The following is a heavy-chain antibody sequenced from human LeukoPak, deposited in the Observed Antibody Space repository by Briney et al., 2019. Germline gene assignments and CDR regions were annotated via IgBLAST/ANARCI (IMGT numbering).Heavy chain of an antibody. V-gene: IGHV3-23*01. J-gene: IGHJ4*02. D-gene: IGHD2-15*01. CDR1: GFTFSSYA. CDR3: AKDLRTYCSGGSCYWAKYFDY. CDR2: ISGSGGST. Sequence: GGSLRLSCAASGFTFSSYAMSWVRQAPGKGLEWVSAISGSGGSTYYADSVKGRFTISRDNSKNTLYLQMNSLRAEDTAVYYCAKDLRTYCSGGSCYWAKYFDYWGQGTLVTVSS.